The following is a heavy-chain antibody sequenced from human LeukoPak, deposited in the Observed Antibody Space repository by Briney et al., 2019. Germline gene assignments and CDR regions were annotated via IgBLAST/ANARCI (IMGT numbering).Heavy chain of an antibody. V-gene: IGHV3-23*01. CDR2: ISGSVGST. CDR1: GFTFSSYA. J-gene: IGHJ4*02. D-gene: IGHD2-2*01. CDR3: ATLTPYCSSTSCQGADY. Sequence: GGSLRLSCAASGFTFSSYAMSWVRQAPGKGLEWVSAISGSVGSTYYADSVKGRFTISRDNSKNTLYLQMNSLRAEDTAVYYCATLTPYCSSTSCQGADYWGQGTLVTVSS.